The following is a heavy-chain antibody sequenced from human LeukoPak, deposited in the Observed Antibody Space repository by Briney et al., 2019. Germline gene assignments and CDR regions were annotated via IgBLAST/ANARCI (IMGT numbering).Heavy chain of an antibody. CDR1: GSTFNKFW. D-gene: IGHD4-17*01. CDR2: INDEGKEK. Sequence: PGRSLRLPCAAAGSTFNKFWITWVRQAPGKWLEWVANINDEGKEKYYVDSVKGRSSISRDSAKRSLYLQMNSLRAEDTAIYYCARARSDYGEAAYWGQGTLVTVPS. V-gene: IGHV3-7*01. J-gene: IGHJ4*02. CDR3: ARARSDYGEAAY.